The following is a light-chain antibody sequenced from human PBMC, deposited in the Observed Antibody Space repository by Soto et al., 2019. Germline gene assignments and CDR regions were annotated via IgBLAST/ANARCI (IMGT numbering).Light chain of an antibody. J-gene: IGKJ4*01. Sequence: DVQMTQSPSSLSAFVGDRVTITCRASQGIAPYLAWFQQKPGKVPKLLIYATSTLQSGVPSRFSGSGSWTDFTLTINSLQPEDGGTYYCQKYNSAPLTFGGGTKVQIK. CDR1: QGIAPY. V-gene: IGKV1-27*01. CDR3: QKYNSAPLT. CDR2: ATS.